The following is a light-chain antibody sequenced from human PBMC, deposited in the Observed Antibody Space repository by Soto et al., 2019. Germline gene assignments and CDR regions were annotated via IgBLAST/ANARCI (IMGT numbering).Light chain of an antibody. Sequence: DIVMTQSPATLSVSPGERATLSCRASQNIRSDLAWYQQKPGQAPRLLMYGASIRATGSPARFSGSGSGTDFTLTISSLEPEDFAVYYCQQRNNWPLTFGGGTKVDIK. V-gene: IGKV3-11*01. CDR2: GAS. J-gene: IGKJ4*02. CDR3: QQRNNWPLT. CDR1: QNIRSD.